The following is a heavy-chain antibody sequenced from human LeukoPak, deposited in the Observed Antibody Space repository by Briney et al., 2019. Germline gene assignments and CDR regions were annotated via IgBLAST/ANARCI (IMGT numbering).Heavy chain of an antibody. CDR1: GGSISSYY. Sequence: PSETLSLTCTVPGGSISSYYWSWIRQPPGKGLEWMGYIYYSGSTNYHPSLKSRVTISVDTSKNQFSLKLSSVTAADTAVYYCARDMVWSGYHNWFDPWGQGTLVTVSS. CDR2: IYYSGST. V-gene: IGHV4-59*01. D-gene: IGHD3-3*01. CDR3: ARDMVWSGYHNWFDP. J-gene: IGHJ5*02.